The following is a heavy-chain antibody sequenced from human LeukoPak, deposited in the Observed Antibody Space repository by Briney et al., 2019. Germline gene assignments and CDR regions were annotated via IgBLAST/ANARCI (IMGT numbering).Heavy chain of an antibody. CDR3: ARGGGSGWFLAFDI. CDR1: GFTFSSYS. V-gene: IGHV3-21*01. J-gene: IGHJ3*02. D-gene: IGHD6-19*01. Sequence: GGSLRLSCAASGFTFSSYSMNWVRQAPGKGLEWVSSISSSSSYIYYADSVKGRFTISRDNAKNSLYLQMNSLRAEDTAVYYCARGGGSGWFLAFDIWGQGTMVTVSS. CDR2: ISSSSSYI.